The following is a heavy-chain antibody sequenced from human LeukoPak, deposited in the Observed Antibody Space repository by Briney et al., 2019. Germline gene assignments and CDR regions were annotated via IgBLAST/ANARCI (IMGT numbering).Heavy chain of an antibody. CDR2: MNPNSGNT. V-gene: IGHV1-8*01. J-gene: IGHJ6*02. CDR3: ARASITYDFWSGYFFYYYYGMDV. CDR1: GYTFTSYD. D-gene: IGHD3-3*01. Sequence: GASVKLSCKASGYTFTSYDINWVRQATGQGLEWMGWMNPNSGNTGYAQKFQGRVTMTRNTSISTAYMELSSLRSEDTAVYYCARASITYDFWSGYFFYYYYGMDVWGQGTTVTVSS.